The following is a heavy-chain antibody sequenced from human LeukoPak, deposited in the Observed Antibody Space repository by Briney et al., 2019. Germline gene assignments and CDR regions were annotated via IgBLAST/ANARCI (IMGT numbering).Heavy chain of an antibody. V-gene: IGHV3-11*03. Sequence: PGGSLRLSCAASGLTVSSNYMSWIRPAPGKGLEWISYISSTSSYTNYADSVKGRFTISRDNAKNSLYLQMNSLRAEDTAVYYCARAHDYWGQGTLVTVSS. CDR2: ISSTSSYT. CDR1: GLTVSSNY. J-gene: IGHJ4*02. CDR3: ARAHDY.